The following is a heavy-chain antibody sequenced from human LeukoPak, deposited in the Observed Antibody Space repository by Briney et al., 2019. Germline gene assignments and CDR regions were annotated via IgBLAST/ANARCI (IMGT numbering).Heavy chain of an antibody. J-gene: IGHJ4*02. D-gene: IGHD3-10*01. Sequence: SETLSLTCAVYGGSFSGYYWSWIRQPPGKGLEWIGEINHSGSTNYNLSLKSRVTIPVDTSKNQFSLKLSSVTAADTAVYYCARGSRVRGVSDYWGQGTLVTVSS. CDR2: INHSGST. CDR3: ARGSRVRGVSDY. V-gene: IGHV4-34*01. CDR1: GGSFSGYY.